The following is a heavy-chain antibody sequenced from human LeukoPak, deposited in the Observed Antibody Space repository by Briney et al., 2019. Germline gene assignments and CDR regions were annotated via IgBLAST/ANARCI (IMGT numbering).Heavy chain of an antibody. D-gene: IGHD2-21*02. CDR2: IRSKANNYAT. CDR1: GFTFTDSA. Sequence: PGGSLRLSCAASGFTFTDSAIHWVRQASGKGLEWVGRIRSKANNYATAYSASVKGRFTISRDDSKNTAYLQMNSLKTEDTAVYYCTRYCGGDCYPQPDFDFWGQGTPVTVSS. J-gene: IGHJ4*02. V-gene: IGHV3-73*01. CDR3: TRYCGGDCYPQPDFDF.